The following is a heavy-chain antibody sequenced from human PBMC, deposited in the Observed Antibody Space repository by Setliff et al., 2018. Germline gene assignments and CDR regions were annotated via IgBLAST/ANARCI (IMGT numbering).Heavy chain of an antibody. Sequence: GGSLRLSCAASGFSFSDSAMHWVRQASGKGLEWIGRIRSKANSYATAYAASVKGRFTISRDDSKYTAHLQMNSLKTEDTAVYYCTRQTSPHPDSSGYYYDLTFYYYMDVWGKGTTVTVSS. V-gene: IGHV3-73*01. J-gene: IGHJ6*03. D-gene: IGHD3-22*01. CDR3: TRQTSPHPDSSGYYYDLTFYYYMDV. CDR2: IRSKANSYAT. CDR1: GFSFSDSA.